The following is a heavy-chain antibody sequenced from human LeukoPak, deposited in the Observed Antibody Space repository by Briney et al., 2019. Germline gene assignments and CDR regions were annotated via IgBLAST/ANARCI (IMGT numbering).Heavy chain of an antibody. D-gene: IGHD3-22*01. V-gene: IGHV3-15*01. Sequence: SGGSLRLFWAASGFTFTNAWMSWVRQAPGKGLEWVGRIKGETDGETIVYAAPVKGRFTISRDDSQHTLYLQMNSLKTEDTAVYYCPPYASSGYYAFDIWGQGTMVTVSS. CDR2: IKGETDGETI. J-gene: IGHJ3*02. CDR3: PPYASSGYYAFDI. CDR1: GFTFTNAW.